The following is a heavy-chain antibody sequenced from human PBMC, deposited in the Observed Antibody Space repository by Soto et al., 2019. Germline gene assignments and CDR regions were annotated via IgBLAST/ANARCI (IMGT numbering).Heavy chain of an antibody. CDR1: GYTFSSYD. CDR2: MIPNSGKI. D-gene: IGHD4-17*01. J-gene: IGHJ4*02. CDR3: ARDYGDYSGDY. V-gene: IGHV1-8*01. Sequence: QVQLVQSGAEVKKPGASVKVSSKASGYTFSSYDINWVRQATGQGLEWMGWMIPNSGKIGYAQKFQGRLTMTRNTSISTAYMELSSLRSEDTAVYYCARDYGDYSGDYWGQGTLVTVSS.